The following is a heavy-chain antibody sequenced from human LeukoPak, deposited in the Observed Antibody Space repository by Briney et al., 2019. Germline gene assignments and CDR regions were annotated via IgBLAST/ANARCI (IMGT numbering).Heavy chain of an antibody. Sequence: GGSLRLSCAASGFTFSAHIMDWVRQAPGKGLEWIGRIRKKPNEYTTEYAASVKGRFLISRDDSKDSVFLQMNSLETEDTAGYFCTREGGVGDYTAFDIWGHGTLVTVSS. J-gene: IGHJ3*02. D-gene: IGHD3-3*01. CDR1: GFTFSAHI. CDR2: IRKKPNEYTT. V-gene: IGHV3-72*01. CDR3: TREGGVGDYTAFDI.